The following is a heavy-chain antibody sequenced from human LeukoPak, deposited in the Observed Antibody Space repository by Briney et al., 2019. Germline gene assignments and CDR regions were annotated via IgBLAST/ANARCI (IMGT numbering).Heavy chain of an antibody. D-gene: IGHD1-26*01. CDR3: ARVTLSGSYLFDY. J-gene: IGHJ4*02. CDR2: INSDGSST. CDR1: GFTFSSYW. Sequence: GGSLRLSCAASGFTFSSYWMHWVRRAPGKGLVWVSRINSDGSSTSYADSVKGRFTISRDNAKNTLYLQMNSLRAEDTAVYYCARVTLSGSYLFDYWGQGTLVTVSS. V-gene: IGHV3-74*01.